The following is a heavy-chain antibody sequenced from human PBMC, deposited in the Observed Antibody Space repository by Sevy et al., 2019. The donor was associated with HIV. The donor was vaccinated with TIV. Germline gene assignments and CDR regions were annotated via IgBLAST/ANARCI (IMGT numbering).Heavy chain of an antibody. CDR1: GFTFSNAW. CDR2: IKSKTDGGTT. Sequence: GGSLRLSCAASGFTFSNAWMSWVRQAPGKGLEWVGRIKSKTDGGTTDYAAPVKGSFTISRDDSKNTLYLQMNSLKTEDTAVYYCTTPNCSSTSCYPFDYYGMDVWGQGTTVTVSS. J-gene: IGHJ6*02. D-gene: IGHD2-2*01. CDR3: TTPNCSSTSCYPFDYYGMDV. V-gene: IGHV3-15*01.